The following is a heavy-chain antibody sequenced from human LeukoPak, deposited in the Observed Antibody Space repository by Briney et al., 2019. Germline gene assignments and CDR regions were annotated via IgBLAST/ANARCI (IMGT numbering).Heavy chain of an antibody. D-gene: IGHD3-16*01. V-gene: IGHV3-15*01. Sequence: GGSLRLSCTASGFNFRSAWMSWARQAPGKGLEWVGRVRSKSDAGTMDYAAHVEGRFTISRDDSKNMVFLDMNSLKTEDTAVYYCGGRRVWGNGTVVTVSS. CDR2: VRSKSDAGTM. J-gene: IGHJ6*03. CDR1: GFNFRSAW. CDR3: GGRRV.